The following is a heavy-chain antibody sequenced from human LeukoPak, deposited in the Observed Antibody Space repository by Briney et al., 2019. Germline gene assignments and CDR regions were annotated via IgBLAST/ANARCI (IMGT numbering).Heavy chain of an antibody. CDR1: GFTFSSYW. J-gene: IGHJ4*02. Sequence: PGGSLRLSCAASGFTFSSYWMSWVRQAPGKGLEWVANLKQDESEKYYAHSVRGRFTISRDNAKNSLFLQMNSLRAEDTAVYYCARDVYGDYFDYWGQGTLVTVSS. CDR2: LKQDESEK. D-gene: IGHD4-17*01. CDR3: ARDVYGDYFDY. V-gene: IGHV3-7*01.